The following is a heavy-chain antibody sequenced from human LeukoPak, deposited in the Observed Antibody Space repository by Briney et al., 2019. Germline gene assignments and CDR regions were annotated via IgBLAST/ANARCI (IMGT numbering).Heavy chain of an antibody. CDR3: ARARSSYGYGDAFDI. J-gene: IGHJ3*02. V-gene: IGHV3-30*04. D-gene: IGHD5-18*01. CDR2: ISYDGSSK. CDR1: GFTFSTYA. Sequence: PGRSLRLSCAAYGFTFSTYAMHWVRQAPGKGLEWVAVISYDGSSKYYADSVKGRFTISRDNSKTTLYLQMNSLRAEDTAVYYCARARSSYGYGDAFDIWGQGTMVTVSS.